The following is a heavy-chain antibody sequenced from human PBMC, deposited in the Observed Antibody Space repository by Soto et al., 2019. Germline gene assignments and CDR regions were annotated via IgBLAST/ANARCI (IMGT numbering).Heavy chain of an antibody. CDR1: GGSISSGDYY. Sequence: SETLSLTCTVSGGSISSGDYYWSWIRQPPGKGLEWIGYIYYSGSTYYNPSLKSRVTISVDTSKNQFSLKLSSVTAADTAVYYCARAGYYDSSGYFTWGQGTLVTVSS. J-gene: IGHJ5*02. V-gene: IGHV4-30-4*01. D-gene: IGHD3-22*01. CDR3: ARAGYYDSSGYFT. CDR2: IYYSGST.